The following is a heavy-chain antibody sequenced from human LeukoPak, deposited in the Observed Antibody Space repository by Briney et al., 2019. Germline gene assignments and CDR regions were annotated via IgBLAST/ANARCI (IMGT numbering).Heavy chain of an antibody. V-gene: IGHV4-59*08. CDR3: ARAGLGWYSSGWYENWFDP. D-gene: IGHD6-19*01. Sequence: SETLSLACTVSGGSISSYYWSWIRQPPGKGLEWIGYMSSVRTTNYNPSLKSRVTISVDTSKNQFSLKLSSVTAADTAVYYCARAGLGWYSSGWYENWFDPWGQGTLVTVSS. J-gene: IGHJ5*02. CDR1: GGSISSYY. CDR2: MSSVRTT.